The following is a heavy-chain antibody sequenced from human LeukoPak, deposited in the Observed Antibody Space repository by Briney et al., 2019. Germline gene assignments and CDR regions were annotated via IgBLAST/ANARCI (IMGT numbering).Heavy chain of an antibody. CDR1: GYTFTGYY. V-gene: IGHV1-2*04. J-gene: IGHJ4*02. Sequence: GASVKVSCKASGYTFTGYYMHWVRQASGQGLEWMGWINPNSGGTNYAQKFQGWVTMTRDTSISTAYMELSRLRSDDTAVYYCARVRFLESNQFDYWGQGTLVTVSS. CDR2: INPNSGGT. D-gene: IGHD3-3*01. CDR3: ARVRFLESNQFDY.